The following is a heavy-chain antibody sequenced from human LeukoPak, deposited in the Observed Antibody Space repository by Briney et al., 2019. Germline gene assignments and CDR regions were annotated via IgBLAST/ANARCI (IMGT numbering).Heavy chain of an antibody. J-gene: IGHJ5*02. V-gene: IGHV1-8*01. D-gene: IGHD3-9*01. CDR1: GYTFTSYD. CDR2: MNPNSGNT. CDR3: ARSPFDWLFVFDP. Sequence: ASVKVSCKASGYTFTSYDINWVRQATGQGLEWMGWMNPNSGNTGYAQKFQGRVTMTRNTSISTAYMELSSLRSEDTAVYYCARSPFDWLFVFDPWGQGTLVTVSS.